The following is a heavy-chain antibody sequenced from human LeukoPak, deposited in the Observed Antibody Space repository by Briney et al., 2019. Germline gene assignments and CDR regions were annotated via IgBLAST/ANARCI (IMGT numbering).Heavy chain of an antibody. V-gene: IGHV1-2*02. CDR1: GYTFTGYY. CDR2: INPNSGGT. CDR3: ARELDYDILTGPTNNWFDP. Sequence: ASVKVSCKASGYTFTGYYMHWVRQAPGQGLEWTGWINPNSGGTNYAQKFQGRVTMTRDTSISTAYMELSRLRSDDTAVYYCARELDYDILTGPTNNWFDPWGQGTLVTVSS. D-gene: IGHD3-9*01. J-gene: IGHJ5*02.